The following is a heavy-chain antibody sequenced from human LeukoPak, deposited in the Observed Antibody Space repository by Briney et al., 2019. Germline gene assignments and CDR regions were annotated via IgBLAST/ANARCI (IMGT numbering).Heavy chain of an antibody. CDR2: FRTTTDGGTG. Sequence: GGSLRLSCAASGFAFSNTWMTWVRQTPGRGLEWVAFFRTTTDGGTGEYAAPVKGRFTISRDDLKNTLYLQMNSLKTEDTAVYYCTTSWGPFDYWGQGTLVTVSS. CDR1: GFAFSNTW. CDR3: TTSWGPFDY. D-gene: IGHD1-26*01. V-gene: IGHV3-15*01. J-gene: IGHJ4*02.